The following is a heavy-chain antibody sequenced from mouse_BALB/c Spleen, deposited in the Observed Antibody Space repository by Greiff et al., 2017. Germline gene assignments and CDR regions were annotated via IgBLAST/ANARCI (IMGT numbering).Heavy chain of an antibody. Sequence: EVKVVESGGGLVKPGGSLKLSCAASGFTFSSYAMSWVRQTPEKRLEWVASISSGGSTYYPDSVKGRFTISRDNARNILYLQMSSLRSEDTAMYYCARGGVTTATEAIDYWGQGTTLTVSS. D-gene: IGHD1-2*01. J-gene: IGHJ2*01. CDR2: ISSGGST. CDR1: GFTFSSYA. V-gene: IGHV5-6-5*01. CDR3: ARGGVTTATEAIDY.